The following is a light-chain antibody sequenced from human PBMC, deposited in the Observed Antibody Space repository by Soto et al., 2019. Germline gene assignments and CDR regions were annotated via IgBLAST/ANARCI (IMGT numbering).Light chain of an antibody. CDR3: LQYGSSPWT. CDR2: GAS. CDR1: QTVSSNY. V-gene: IGKV3-20*01. J-gene: IGKJ1*01. Sequence: EIGLTQSPGILSLSPGERVTLACRASQTVSSNYLAWYQQKPGQAPRLLIYGASSRATGIPDRFSGSGSGTDFTLTISRLEPEDVEVFYCLQYGSSPWTFGQGTKVEIK.